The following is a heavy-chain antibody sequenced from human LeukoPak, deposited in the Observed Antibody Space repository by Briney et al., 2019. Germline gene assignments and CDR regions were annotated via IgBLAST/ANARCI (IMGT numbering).Heavy chain of an antibody. V-gene: IGHV4-39*01. D-gene: IGHD3-22*01. CDR2: IYYSGST. Sequence: SETLSLTCTVSGGSISSSSYYWGWIRQPPGKGLEWIVSIYYSGSTYYNPSLKSRVTISVDTSKNQFSLKLSSVTAADTAVYYCASLSYYYDSSGLYYFDYWGQGTLVTVSS. CDR3: ASLSYYYDSSGLYYFDY. CDR1: GGSISSSSYY. J-gene: IGHJ4*02.